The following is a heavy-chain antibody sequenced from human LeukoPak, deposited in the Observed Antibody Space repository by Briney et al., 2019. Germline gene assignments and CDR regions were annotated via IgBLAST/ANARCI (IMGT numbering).Heavy chain of an antibody. CDR2: ISGSDSYI. Sequence: GGSLRLSCAASGFTFSSYTLIWVRQAPGKGLEWVSSISGSDSYIYYADSVEGRFTISRDNAKNSLYLQMNSLRAEDTAVYYCARDAYCGGDCYYGYWGQGTLVTVSS. D-gene: IGHD2-21*02. V-gene: IGHV3-21*01. CDR1: GFTFSSYT. CDR3: ARDAYCGGDCYYGY. J-gene: IGHJ4*02.